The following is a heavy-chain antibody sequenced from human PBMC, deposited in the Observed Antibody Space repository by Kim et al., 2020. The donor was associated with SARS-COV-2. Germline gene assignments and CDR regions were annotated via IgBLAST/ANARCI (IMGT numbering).Heavy chain of an antibody. V-gene: IGHV3-30*18. J-gene: IGHJ4*02. CDR3: AKDMYSSSWRDFDY. CDR2: ISYDGSNK. D-gene: IGHD6-13*01. CDR1: GFTFSSYG. Sequence: GGSLRLSCAASGFTFSSYGMHWVRQAPGKGLEWVAVISYDGSNKYYADSVKGRFTISRDNSKNTLYLQMNSLRAEDTAVYYCAKDMYSSSWRDFDYWGQGTLVTVSS.